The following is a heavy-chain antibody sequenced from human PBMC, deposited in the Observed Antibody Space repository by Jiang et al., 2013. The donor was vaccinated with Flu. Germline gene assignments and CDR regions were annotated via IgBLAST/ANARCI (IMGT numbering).Heavy chain of an antibody. CDR2: XFYSGSA. D-gene: IGHD3-22*01. CDR1: GASISSADYY. Sequence: KPSQTLSLTCTVSGASISSADYYWSWVRQPPGKGLEWIGYXFYSGSAYYNPSLKSRVLISVDTSKNQFSLKLTSVTAADTAVYYCARLLRDTSGYYSPPSYFDYWGPGNPGHRLL. V-gene: IGHV4-30-4*01. J-gene: IGHJ4*02. CDR3: ARLLRDTSGYYSPPSYFDY.